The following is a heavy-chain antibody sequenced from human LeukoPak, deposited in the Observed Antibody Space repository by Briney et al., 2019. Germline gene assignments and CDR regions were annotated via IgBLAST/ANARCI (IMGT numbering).Heavy chain of an antibody. CDR3: ARDRCSSTSCYTFNGDY. CDR2: ISAYNGDT. Sequence: GASVKVSCKASGYTFTSYGISWVRQAPGQGLEWMGWISAYNGDTNYGQKLQGRVTMTTDTSTSTAYMELRSLRSDDTAVYYCARDRCSSTSCYTFNGDYWGQGTLVTVSS. CDR1: GYTFTSYG. D-gene: IGHD2-2*02. V-gene: IGHV1-18*01. J-gene: IGHJ4*02.